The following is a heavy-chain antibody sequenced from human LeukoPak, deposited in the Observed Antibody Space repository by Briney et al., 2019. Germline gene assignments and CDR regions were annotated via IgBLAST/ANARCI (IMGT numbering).Heavy chain of an antibody. J-gene: IGHJ6*02. CDR1: GYTLTELS. Sequence: ASVKVSCKVSGYTLTELSMHWVRQAPGKGLEWMGGFDPEDGETIYAQKFQGRVTMTEDTSTDTAYMELSSLRSEDTAVYYCATDSSGSYNYYYYYGMDVWGQGTTVTVSS. CDR3: ATDSSGSYNYYYYYGMDV. CDR2: FDPEDGET. D-gene: IGHD1-26*01. V-gene: IGHV1-24*01.